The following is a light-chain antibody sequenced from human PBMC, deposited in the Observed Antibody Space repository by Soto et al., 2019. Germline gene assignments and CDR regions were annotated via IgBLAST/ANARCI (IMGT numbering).Light chain of an antibody. CDR2: DVI. V-gene: IGLV2-14*01. J-gene: IGLJ2*01. Sequence: QSALTQPASVSGSPGQSITISCTGTSSDVGGYNYVSWYQQHPGKAPKLMIYDVINRPSGVSNRFSGSKSGNTASLTISGRQAEDEADYYCSSYTSSSTRVFGGGTKLTVL. CDR1: SSDVGGYNY. CDR3: SSYTSSSTRV.